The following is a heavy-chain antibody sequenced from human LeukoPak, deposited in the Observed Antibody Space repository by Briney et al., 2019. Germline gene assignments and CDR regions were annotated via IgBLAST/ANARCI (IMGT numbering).Heavy chain of an antibody. CDR2: FDPEDGET. CDR3: ATAPSAASYYYYGMDV. V-gene: IGHV1-24*01. J-gene: IGHJ6*02. CDR1: GYTFTSYY. D-gene: IGHD2-2*01. Sequence: ASVKVSCKASGYTFTSYYMHWVRQAPGKGLEWMGGFDPEDGETIYAQKFQGRVTMTEDTSTDTAYMELSSLRSEDTAVYYCATAPSAASYYYYGMDVWGQGTTVTVSS.